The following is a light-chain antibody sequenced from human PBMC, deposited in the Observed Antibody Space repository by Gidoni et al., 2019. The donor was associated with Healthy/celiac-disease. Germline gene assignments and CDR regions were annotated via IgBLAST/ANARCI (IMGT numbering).Light chain of an antibody. CDR1: SSDVGGYNY. CDR3: SSYTSSSTQV. Sequence: QSALTQPASVSGSPGQSIPISCTGTSSDVGGYNYVSWYQQHPGIAPKLMIYEVSNRPSGVSNRFSGSKSGNTASLTISGLQAEDEADYYCSSYTSSSTQVFGTGTKVTVL. CDR2: EVS. J-gene: IGLJ1*01. V-gene: IGLV2-14*01.